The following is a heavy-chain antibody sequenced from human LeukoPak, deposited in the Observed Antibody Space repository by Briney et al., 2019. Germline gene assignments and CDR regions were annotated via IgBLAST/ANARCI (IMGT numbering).Heavy chain of an antibody. CDR1: GGSISSGDYY. D-gene: IGHD3-22*01. V-gene: IGHV4-31*03. CDR3: ARVDSRGYLQPEAFDI. J-gene: IGHJ3*02. Sequence: KSSETLSLTCTVAGGSISSGDYYWSWIRQHPGKCLEWIDYIYYSGSTYYNPSLKSRFTISVDTSKNQFSLKLSSVTAADTAVFFCARVDSRGYLQPEAFDIWGQGTMVTVSS. CDR2: IYYSGST.